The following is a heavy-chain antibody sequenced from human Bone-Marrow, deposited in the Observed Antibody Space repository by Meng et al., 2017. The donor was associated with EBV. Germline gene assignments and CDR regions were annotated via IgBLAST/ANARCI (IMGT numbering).Heavy chain of an antibody. J-gene: IGHJ4*02. CDR3: AAGFRELVRSRDY. CDR2: INHSGST. V-gene: IGHV4-34*01. CDR1: GGSFSGYY. D-gene: IGHD3-10*01. Sequence: QVQLQQWGAGLLKPSETLSLTCAVYGGSFSGYYWSWIRQPPGKGLEWIGEINHSGSTNYNPSLKSRVTISVDKSKNQFSLKLSSVTAADTAVYYCAAGFRELVRSRDYWGQGTLVTVSS.